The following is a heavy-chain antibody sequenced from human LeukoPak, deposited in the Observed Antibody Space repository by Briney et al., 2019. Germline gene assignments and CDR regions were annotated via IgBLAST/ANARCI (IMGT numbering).Heavy chain of an antibody. V-gene: IGHV1-69*13. CDR3: ARVRTELSGYGPLGFDY. J-gene: IGHJ4*02. D-gene: IGHD5-12*01. Sequence: GASVKVSCKASGGTFSSYAISWVRQAPGQGLEWMGGIIPIFGTANYAQKFQGRVTITAAESTSTAYMELSSLRSEDTAVYYCARVRTELSGYGPLGFDYWGQGTLVTVSS. CDR2: IIPIFGTA. CDR1: GGTFSSYA.